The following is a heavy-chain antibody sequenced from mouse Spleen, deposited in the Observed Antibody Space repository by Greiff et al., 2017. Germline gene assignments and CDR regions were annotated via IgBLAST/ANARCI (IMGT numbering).Heavy chain of an antibody. D-gene: IGHD1-1*01. Sequence: EVKVVESGGGLVKPGGSLKLSCAASGFTFSDYGMHWVRQAPEKGLEWVAYISSGSSTIYYADTVKGRFTISRDNAKNTLFLQMTSLRSEDTAMYYCARNGYYGSSGYFDYWGQGTTLTVSS. V-gene: IGHV5-17*01. CDR2: ISSGSSTI. J-gene: IGHJ2*01. CDR3: ARNGYYGSSGYFDY. CDR1: GFTFSDYG.